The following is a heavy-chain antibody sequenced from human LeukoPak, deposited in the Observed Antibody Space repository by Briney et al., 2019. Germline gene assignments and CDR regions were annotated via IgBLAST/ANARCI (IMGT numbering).Heavy chain of an antibody. CDR3: ARGHGSGSLYYFDY. CDR2: INAGNGNT. CDR1: GYTFTSYA. Sequence: ASVKVSCKASGYTFTSYAMHWVRQAPGQRLEWMGWINAGNGNTKYSQKFQGRVTITADKSTSTAYMELSSLRSEDTAVYYCARGHGSGSLYYFDYWGQGTLVTVSS. V-gene: IGHV1-3*01. D-gene: IGHD3-10*01. J-gene: IGHJ4*02.